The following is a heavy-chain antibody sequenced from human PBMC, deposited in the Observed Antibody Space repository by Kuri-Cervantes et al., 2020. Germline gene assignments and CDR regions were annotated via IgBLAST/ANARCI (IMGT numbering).Heavy chain of an antibody. J-gene: IGHJ4*02. CDR2: IIPIFGTA. D-gene: IGHD6-13*01. CDR3: ACVNSSSWYLTLDFDY. CDR1: GGTFSSYA. V-gene: IGHV1-69*05. Sequence: SVKVSCKASGGTFSSYAISWVRQAPGQGLEWMGGIIPIFGTANYAQKFQGRVTITTDESTSTDYMELSSLRSEDTAVYYCACVNSSSWYLTLDFDYWGQGTLVTVSS.